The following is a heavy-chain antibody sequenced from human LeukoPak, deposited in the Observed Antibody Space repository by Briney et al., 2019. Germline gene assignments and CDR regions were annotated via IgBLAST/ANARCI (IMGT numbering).Heavy chain of an antibody. CDR2: ITGSHGRT. CDR1: GFTFSSFA. J-gene: IGHJ5*02. D-gene: IGHD4-17*01. Sequence: GGSLRLSCAASGFTFSSFAMTWVRRAPGKGLEWVSSITGSHGRTYNTDSVKGRFTISRDNSQNTMYLQMNSLTAEDTAVYYCTKDPNGDYVGAFDPWGQGTLVTVPS. V-gene: IGHV3-23*01. CDR3: TKDPNGDYVGAFDP.